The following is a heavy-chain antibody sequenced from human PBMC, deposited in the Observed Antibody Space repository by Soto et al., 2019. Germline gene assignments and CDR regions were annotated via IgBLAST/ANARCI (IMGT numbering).Heavy chain of an antibody. CDR1: GGSFSGYY. CDR3: EREETTGTQHFDY. Sequence: SETLSLTCAVYGGSFSGYYWSWIRQPPGKGLEWIGEINHSGSTNYNPSLKSRVTISVDTSKNQFSLKLSSVTAADTAVYYCEREETTGTQHFDYWGQGPLVTVS. J-gene: IGHJ4*02. V-gene: IGHV4-34*01. D-gene: IGHD1-1*01. CDR2: INHSGST.